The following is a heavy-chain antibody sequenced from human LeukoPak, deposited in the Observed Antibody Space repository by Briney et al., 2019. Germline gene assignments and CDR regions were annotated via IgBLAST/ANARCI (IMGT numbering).Heavy chain of an antibody. V-gene: IGHV4-39*07. J-gene: IGHJ3*01. CDR2: VHYSGST. CDR1: GGSISSSSYF. D-gene: IGHD3-3*01. Sequence: SETLSLTCTVSGGSISSSSYFWTWIRQPPGKGLEWIATVHYSGSTYYSPSLKSRVTMSVDTSKNQFSLKLTSVTAADTAVYYCARRGNDFWSGDKAFDFWGQGTMVTVSS. CDR3: ARRGNDFWSGDKAFDF.